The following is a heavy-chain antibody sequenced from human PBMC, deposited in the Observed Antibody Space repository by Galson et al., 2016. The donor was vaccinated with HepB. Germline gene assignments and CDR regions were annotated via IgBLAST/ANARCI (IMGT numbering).Heavy chain of an antibody. J-gene: IGHJ4*02. D-gene: IGHD1-26*01. CDR2: IFHSGST. CDR1: SGSFSGYY. Sequence: SETLSLTCAVYSGSFSGYYWSWIRQPPGKGLEWIGEIFHSGSTNYNPSLKSRVTISVNKSKNQFSLKLSSVTAADTAVYYCAKEGEWDLLNSFDSWGQGTLVTVSS. V-gene: IGHV4-34*12. CDR3: AKEGEWDLLNSFDS.